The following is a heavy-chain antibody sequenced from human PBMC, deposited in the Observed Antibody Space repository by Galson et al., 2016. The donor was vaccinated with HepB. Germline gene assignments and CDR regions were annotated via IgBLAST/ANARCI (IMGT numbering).Heavy chain of an antibody. D-gene: IGHD3-10*01. CDR1: GGSISGYY. CDR2: ICGSGST. CDR3: ARGVIRGLTDY. V-gene: IGHV4-59*01. Sequence: ETLSLTCSVSGGSISGYYWTWIRQSPGKGLEWIGYICGSGSTNYNHSLRSRVTISVDTSKNQISLKLRSVTAADTAVYYCARGVIRGLTDYWGQGTLATVSS. J-gene: IGHJ4*02.